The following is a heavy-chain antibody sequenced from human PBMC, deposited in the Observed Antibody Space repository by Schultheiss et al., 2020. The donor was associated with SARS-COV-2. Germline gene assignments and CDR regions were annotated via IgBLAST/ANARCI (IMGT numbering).Heavy chain of an antibody. Sequence: SQTLSLTCAISGDSVSSNSAAWNWIRQSPSRGLEWLGRTYYRSKWYNDYAVSVKSRITINPDTSKNQFSLQLNSVTPEDTAVYYCARGPPQTGSYYYYGMDVWGQGTTVTVSS. V-gene: IGHV6-1*01. CDR1: GDSVSSNSAA. CDR3: ARGPPQTGSYYYYGMDV. J-gene: IGHJ6*02. CDR2: TYYRSKWYN. D-gene: IGHD7-27*01.